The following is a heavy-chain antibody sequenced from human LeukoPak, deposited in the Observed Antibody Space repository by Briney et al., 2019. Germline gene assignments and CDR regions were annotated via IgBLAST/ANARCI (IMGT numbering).Heavy chain of an antibody. J-gene: IGHJ4*02. V-gene: IGHV1-69*06. CDR2: IIPIFGTA. D-gene: IGHD2-15*01. Sequence: SVTVSCKASGGTFSSYAISWVRQAPGQGLEGMGGIIPIFGTANYAQKFQGRVTITADKSTSTAYMELSSLKSEDTAVYYCARVVRDCSGGSCYRLLDYWGQGTLVTVSS. CDR1: GGTFSSYA. CDR3: ARVVRDCSGGSCYRLLDY.